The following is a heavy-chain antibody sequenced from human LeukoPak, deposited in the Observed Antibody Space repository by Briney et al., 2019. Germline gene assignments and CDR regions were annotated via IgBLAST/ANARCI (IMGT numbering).Heavy chain of an antibody. Sequence: EXXSLTCAVSGYSISSGYYWGWIRQPPGKGLEWIGSIYHSGSTYYNPSLKSRVTISVDTPKNQFSLKLSSVTAADTAVYYCARHSGPYYDFWSGYYRDYYYYYYMDVWGKGTTVTVSS. D-gene: IGHD3-3*01. CDR1: GYSISSGYY. V-gene: IGHV4-38-2*01. CDR2: IYHSGST. J-gene: IGHJ6*03. CDR3: ARHSGPYYDFWSGYYRDYYYYYYMDV.